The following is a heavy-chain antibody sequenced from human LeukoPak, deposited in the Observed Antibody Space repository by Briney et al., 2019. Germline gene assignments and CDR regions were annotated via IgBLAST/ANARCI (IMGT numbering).Heavy chain of an antibody. J-gene: IGHJ3*02. V-gene: IGHV4-4*07. Sequence: SETLSLTCTVSGGSISSYYWSWIRQPAGKGLEWIGRIYTSGSTNYNPSLKSRVTMSVDTSKNQFSLKLTSVTAADTAMYFCAREEDLLRGDAFVIWGQGTMVTVSS. CDR2: IYTSGST. CDR3: AREEDLLRGDAFVI. D-gene: IGHD1-26*01. CDR1: GGSISSYY.